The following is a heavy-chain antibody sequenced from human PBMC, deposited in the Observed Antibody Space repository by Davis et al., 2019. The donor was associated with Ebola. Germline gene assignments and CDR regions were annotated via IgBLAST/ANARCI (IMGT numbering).Heavy chain of an antibody. Sequence: ASVKVSCKASGYTFTSYYMHWVRQAPGQGLEWMGIINPSGGSTSYAQKFQGRVTMTRDTSTSTVYMELSSLRSEDTAVYYCARAGYCSGGSCYSLLWFDPWGQGTLVTVSS. CDR1: GYTFTSYY. J-gene: IGHJ5*02. CDR2: INPSGGST. CDR3: ARAGYCSGGSCYSLLWFDP. V-gene: IGHV1-46*01. D-gene: IGHD2-15*01.